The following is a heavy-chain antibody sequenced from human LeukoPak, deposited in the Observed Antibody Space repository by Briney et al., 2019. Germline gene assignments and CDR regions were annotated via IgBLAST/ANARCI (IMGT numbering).Heavy chain of an antibody. J-gene: IGHJ6*02. D-gene: IGHD3-10*01. CDR3: ARDAGSALLWFGELWHYYYYGMDV. V-gene: IGHV4-4*07. Sequence: SETLSLTCTVSGGSISSYYWSWIRQPAGKGLEWIGRIYTSGSTNYNPSLKSRVTMSVDTSKNQVSLKLSAVTAADTAVYYCARDAGSALLWFGELWHYYYYGMDVWGQGTTVTVSS. CDR2: IYTSGST. CDR1: GGSISSYY.